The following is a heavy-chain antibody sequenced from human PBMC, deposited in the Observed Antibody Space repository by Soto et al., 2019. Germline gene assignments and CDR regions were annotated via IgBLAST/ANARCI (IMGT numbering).Heavy chain of an antibody. Sequence: QVRLVQSGSEVKKPGASVKVSCKASGYTFIDYYMHWVRQAPGQGLEWMGRINPNSGGTKYAQKFQGRVTITRDTSSSTASMDLSRLLSDDMSVYYCGRERYSRKSAGILYWGQGTLVTVSS. CDR3: GRERYSRKSAGILY. V-gene: IGHV1-2*06. J-gene: IGHJ4*02. CDR2: INPNSGGT. D-gene: IGHD1-20*01. CDR1: GYTFIDYY.